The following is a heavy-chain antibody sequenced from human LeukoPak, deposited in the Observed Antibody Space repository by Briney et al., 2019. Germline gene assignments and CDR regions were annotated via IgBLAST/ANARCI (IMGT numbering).Heavy chain of an antibody. J-gene: IGHJ4*02. CDR2: INHSGST. V-gene: IGHV4-4*02. D-gene: IGHD4-23*01. CDR1: GFTFSNYW. CDR3: ARDSSSDYGGNS. Sequence: GSLRLSCAASGFTFSNYWMSWVRQAPGKGLEWIGEINHSGSTNYNPSLKSRVTISVDTSKNQFSLKLSSVTAADTAVYYCARDSSSDYGGNSWGQGTLVTVSS.